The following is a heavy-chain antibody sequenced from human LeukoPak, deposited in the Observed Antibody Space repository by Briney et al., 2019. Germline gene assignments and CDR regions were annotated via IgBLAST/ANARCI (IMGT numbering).Heavy chain of an antibody. V-gene: IGHV3-30-3*01. CDR1: GFTFSSYA. Sequence: GRSLRLSCAASGFTFSSYAMHWVRQAPGKGLEWVAVISYDGSNKYYADSVKGRFTISGDNSKNTLYLQMNSLRAEDTAVYYCAREGSGSYYLRGSWFDPWGQGTLVTVSS. CDR3: AREGSGSYYLRGSWFDP. D-gene: IGHD3-10*01. J-gene: IGHJ5*02. CDR2: ISYDGSNK.